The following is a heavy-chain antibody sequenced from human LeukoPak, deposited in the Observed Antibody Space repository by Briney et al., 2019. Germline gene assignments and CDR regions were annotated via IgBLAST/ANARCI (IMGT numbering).Heavy chain of an antibody. D-gene: IGHD3-16*01. CDR2: IRSKAYGGTT. V-gene: IGHV3-49*03. CDR1: GFTFGDYA. J-gene: IGHJ4*02. CDR3: TRSYYDYVWGGYSYDY. Sequence: PGGSLRLSCTASGFTFGDYAMSWFRQAPGKGLEWVGFIRSKAYGGTTEHAASVKGRFTISRDDSKSIAYLQMNSLKTEDTAVYYCTRSYYDYVWGGYSYDYWGQGTLVTVSS.